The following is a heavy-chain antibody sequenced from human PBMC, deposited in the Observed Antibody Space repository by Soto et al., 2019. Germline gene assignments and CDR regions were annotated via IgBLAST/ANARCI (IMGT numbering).Heavy chain of an antibody. V-gene: IGHV3-11*05. J-gene: IGHJ4*02. CDR1: GFSFSDYY. D-gene: IGHD6-25*01. CDR3: AREGSSGLFDF. CDR2: ISGDGLYK. Sequence: PGGSLRLSCSASGFSFSDYYMDWIRHTPGRGLEWLSYISGDGLYKTNADSMQGRFTISRDNAKNSLYLQLTNLGADDTAVYYCAREGSSGLFDFRGQGVLVTVSS.